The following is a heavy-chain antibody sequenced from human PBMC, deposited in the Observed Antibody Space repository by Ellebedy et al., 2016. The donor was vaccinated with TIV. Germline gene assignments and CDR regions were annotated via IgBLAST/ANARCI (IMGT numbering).Heavy chain of an antibody. V-gene: IGHV3-33*01. CDR3: AIQWAQDDH. CDR2: IWYDGSAK. Sequence: PGGSLRLSCAASGFTFSSYGMHWVRQAPGKGLEWVAVIWYDGSAKFYANSVKGRFTISRDNSRNTLYLQMNTLRAEDTAVYYCAIQWAQDDHWGQGTLVTVSS. J-gene: IGHJ4*02. D-gene: IGHD1-26*01. CDR1: GFTFSSYG.